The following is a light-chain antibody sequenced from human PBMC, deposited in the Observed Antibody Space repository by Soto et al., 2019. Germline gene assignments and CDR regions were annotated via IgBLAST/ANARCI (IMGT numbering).Light chain of an antibody. V-gene: IGKV3-15*01. J-gene: IGKJ1*01. CDR1: QSVSSN. CDR3: QQYNNWPPWT. Sequence: EIVMTQSPATLSVSPGGRATLSCRASQSVSSNLAWYHQKPGQAPSLLIYGASTRATGIPARFSGRGSGTAFTLTISSLQSEDFAVYYCQQYNNWPPWTFGQGTKVDIK. CDR2: GAS.